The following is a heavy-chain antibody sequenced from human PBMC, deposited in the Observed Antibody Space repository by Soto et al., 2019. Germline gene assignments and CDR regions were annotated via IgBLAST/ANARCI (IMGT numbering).Heavy chain of an antibody. D-gene: IGHD2-2*01. V-gene: IGHV5-51*01. CDR3: ARQYPYCSSTSCFDY. Sequence: PGESLKISCNGSGYIFTSYWIGWVRQMPGKGLEWMGIIYPGDSDTRYSPSFQGQVTISADKSITTAYLQWSSLKASDTAMYYCARQYPYCSSTSCFDYWGQGTLVTVSS. J-gene: IGHJ4*02. CDR2: IYPGDSDT. CDR1: GYIFTSYW.